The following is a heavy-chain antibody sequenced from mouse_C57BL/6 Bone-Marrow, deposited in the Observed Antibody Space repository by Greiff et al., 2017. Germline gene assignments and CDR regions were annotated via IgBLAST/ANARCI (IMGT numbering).Heavy chain of an antibody. Sequence: QVQLQQSGAELVRPGASVTLSCKASGYTFTDYEMHWVKQTPVHGLEWIGAIDPETGGTAYNQKFKGKAILTADKSSSTAYMELRSLTSEDSAVYYCTRGLETYYSFFYAMDYWGQGTSVTVSS. V-gene: IGHV1-15*01. D-gene: IGHD2-12*01. CDR3: TRGLETYYSFFYAMDY. CDR1: GYTFTDYE. CDR2: IDPETGGT. J-gene: IGHJ4*01.